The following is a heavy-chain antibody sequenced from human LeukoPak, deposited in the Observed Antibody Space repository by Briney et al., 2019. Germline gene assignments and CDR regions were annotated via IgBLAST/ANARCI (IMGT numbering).Heavy chain of an antibody. J-gene: IGHJ4*02. D-gene: IGHD1-26*01. CDR2: ISGDGGNT. Sequence: GGSLRLSCAASGFTFDDYAIHWVRQAPGQGLDWVSFISGDGGNTYYAKSMKGRFTISRDNSKNTLYLQMNSLRSEDTAFYYCTKDVGSGSYYYFESWGQGTLVTVSS. CDR3: TKDVGSGSYYYFES. V-gene: IGHV3-43*02. CDR1: GFTFDDYA.